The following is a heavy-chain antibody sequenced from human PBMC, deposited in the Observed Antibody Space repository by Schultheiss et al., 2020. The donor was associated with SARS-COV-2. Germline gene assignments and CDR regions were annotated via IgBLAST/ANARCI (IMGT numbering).Heavy chain of an antibody. CDR1: GGPVSGGGGH. D-gene: IGHD6-19*01. CDR3: ARGLLYSSGWFGDY. Sequence: SQTLSLTCTVTGGPVSGGGGHWSWIRQPAGKGLEWIGYIFYTGSTKYNPSLKSRVTMSVDTSKNQFSLKLSSVTAADTAVYYCARGLLYSSGWFGDYWGQGTLVTVSS. CDR2: IFYTGST. J-gene: IGHJ4*02. V-gene: IGHV4-61*10.